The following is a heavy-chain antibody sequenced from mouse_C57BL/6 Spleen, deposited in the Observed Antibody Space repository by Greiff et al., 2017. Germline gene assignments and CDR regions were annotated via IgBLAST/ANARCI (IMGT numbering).Heavy chain of an antibody. V-gene: IGHV1-81*01. CDR2: IYPRSGNT. Sequence: VQLQQSGAELARPGASVKLSCKASGYTFTSYGISWVKQRTGQGLEWIGEIYPRSGNTYYNEKFKGKATLTADKSTSTAYMELRSLTSEDSAVYFCARLMITRGYYFDYWGQGTTLTVSS. CDR3: ARLMITRGYYFDY. D-gene: IGHD2-4*01. CDR1: GYTFTSYG. J-gene: IGHJ2*01.